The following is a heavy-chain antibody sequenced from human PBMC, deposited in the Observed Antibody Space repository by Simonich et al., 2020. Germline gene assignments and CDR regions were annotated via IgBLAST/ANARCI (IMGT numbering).Heavy chain of an antibody. J-gene: IGHJ3*02. V-gene: IGHV4-39*01. D-gene: IGHD6-13*01. Sequence: QLQLQESGPGLVKPSETLSLTCTVSGGSISSSSYYWGWIRQPPGKGLEWIGSIYYIGSTYYNPSLKSRVTISVDTSKNQFSQKLSSVTAADTAVYYCARHAGFAFDIWGQGTMVTVSS. CDR2: IYYIGST. CDR1: GGSISSSSYY. CDR3: ARHAGFAFDI.